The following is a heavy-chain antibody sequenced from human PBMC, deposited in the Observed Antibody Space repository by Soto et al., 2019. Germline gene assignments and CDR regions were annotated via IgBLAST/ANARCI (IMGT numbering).Heavy chain of an antibody. CDR3: ARVGNFWSGYDYFDY. CDR1: GFTFSSYE. CDR2: ISSSGSTI. Sequence: EVQLVESGGGSVQPGGSLRLSCAASGFTFSSYEMNWVRQAPGKGLEWVSYISSSGSTIYYADSVKGRFTISRDNAKNSLYLQMNSLRAEDTAVYYCARVGNFWSGYDYFDYWGQGTLVTVSS. V-gene: IGHV3-48*03. J-gene: IGHJ4*02. D-gene: IGHD3-3*01.